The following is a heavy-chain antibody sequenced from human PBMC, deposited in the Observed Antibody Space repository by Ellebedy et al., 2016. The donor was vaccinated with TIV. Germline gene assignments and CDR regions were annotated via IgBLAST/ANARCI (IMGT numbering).Heavy chain of an antibody. J-gene: IGHJ5*02. CDR3: ARDGVIPSGGVPQFDP. D-gene: IGHD2/OR15-2a*01. V-gene: IGHV3-66*01. CDR2: IFSGETT. CDR1: GFTVSDNY. Sequence: PGGSLRLSCAASGFTVSDNYMSWVRLAPGKGLEWVSVIFSGETTYYADSVKGRFIISRDTSKNTVHLQMNSLRADDTAVYYCARDGVIPSGGVPQFDPWGQGTLVTVSS.